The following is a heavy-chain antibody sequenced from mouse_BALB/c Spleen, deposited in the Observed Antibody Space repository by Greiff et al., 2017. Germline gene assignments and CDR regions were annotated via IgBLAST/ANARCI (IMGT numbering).Heavy chain of an antibody. V-gene: IGHV3-6*02. CDR1: GYSITSGYY. Sequence: EVQLQQSGPGLVKPSQSLSLTCSVTGYSITSGYYWNWIRQFPGNKLEWMGYISYDGSNNYNPSLKNRISITRDTSKNQFFLKLNSVTTEDTATYYCAREGYGSWFAYWGQGTLVTVSA. J-gene: IGHJ3*01. CDR3: AREGYGSWFAY. D-gene: IGHD1-1*01. CDR2: ISYDGSN.